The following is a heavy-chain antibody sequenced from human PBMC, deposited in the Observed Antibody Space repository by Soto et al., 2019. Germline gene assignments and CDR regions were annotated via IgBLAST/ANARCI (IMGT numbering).Heavy chain of an antibody. Sequence: XGTLSLTCTVSGGSISSYYWSWIRQPPGKGLEWIGYIYYSGSTNYNPSLKSRVTISVDTSKNQFSLKLSSVTAADTAVYYCARVLRVRYFDWLPDYWGQGTLVTVS. V-gene: IGHV4-59*01. CDR2: IYYSGST. CDR3: ARVLRVRYFDWLPDY. J-gene: IGHJ4*02. CDR1: GGSISSYY. D-gene: IGHD3-9*01.